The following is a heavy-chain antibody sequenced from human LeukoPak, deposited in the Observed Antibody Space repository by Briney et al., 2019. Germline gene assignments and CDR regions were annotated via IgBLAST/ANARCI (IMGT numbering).Heavy chain of an antibody. CDR3: SVIYGDYNYFDY. Sequence: PSETLSLTCTVSGGSISSSSYSWGWIRQPPGKGLEWIGSIYYSGSTYYNPSLKSRVTISVDTSKNQFSLKLSSVTAADTAVYYCSVIYGDYNYFDYWGQGTLVTVSS. J-gene: IGHJ4*02. CDR1: GGSISSSSYS. D-gene: IGHD4-17*01. V-gene: IGHV4-39*01. CDR2: IYYSGST.